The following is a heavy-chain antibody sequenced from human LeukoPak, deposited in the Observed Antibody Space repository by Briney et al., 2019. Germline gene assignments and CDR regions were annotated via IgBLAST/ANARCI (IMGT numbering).Heavy chain of an antibody. CDR2: INPNSGGT. V-gene: IGHV1-2*02. CDR1: GYPFTGYY. J-gene: IGHJ3*02. CDR3: ARGPLWFGELSDAFDI. Sequence: ASVKVSCKASGYPFTGYYMHWVRQAPGQGLEWMGWINPNSGGTNYAQKFQGRVTMTRDTSISTAYMELSRLRSDDTAVYYCARGPLWFGELSDAFDIWGQGTMVTVSS. D-gene: IGHD3-10*01.